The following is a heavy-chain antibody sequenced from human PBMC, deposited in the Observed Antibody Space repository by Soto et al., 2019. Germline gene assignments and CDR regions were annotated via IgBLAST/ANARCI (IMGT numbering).Heavy chain of an antibody. CDR1: GGSISSSSYY. Sequence: SETLSLTCTVSGGSISSSSYYWGWIRQPPGKGLGWIGSIYYSGSTYYNPSLKSRVTISVDTSKNQFSLKLSSVTAADTAVYYCAADYYGSGTSVGWFDPWGQGTLVTVSS. V-gene: IGHV4-39*01. J-gene: IGHJ5*02. D-gene: IGHD3-10*01. CDR3: AADYYGSGTSVGWFDP. CDR2: IYYSGST.